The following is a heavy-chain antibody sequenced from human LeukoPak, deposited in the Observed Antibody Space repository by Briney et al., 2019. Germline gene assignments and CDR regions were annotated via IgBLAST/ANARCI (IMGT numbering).Heavy chain of an antibody. J-gene: IGHJ4*02. CDR3: ATFLYSSSSSGVY. D-gene: IGHD6-6*01. CDR1: GFTFRSYW. V-gene: IGHV3-74*01. CDR2: INSDGSST. Sequence: PGGSLTRACAASGFTFRSYWMHGVRQAPGNGLVWVSRINSDGSSTSYADSVKGRFTISRDNAKNTLYLQMNSLRAEDTAVYYCATFLYSSSSSGVYWVQGTLVTVSS.